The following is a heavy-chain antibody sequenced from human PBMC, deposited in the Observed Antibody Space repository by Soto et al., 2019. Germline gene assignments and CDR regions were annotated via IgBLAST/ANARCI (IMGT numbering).Heavy chain of an antibody. Sequence: SETLSLTCTVSGGSISSYYWSWIRQPPGKGLEWIGYIYYSGSTNYNPSLKSRVTISVDTSKNQFSLKLSSVTAADTAVYYCARTPGHYYDSSGYPYYFDYWGQGTLVTVSS. D-gene: IGHD3-22*01. CDR1: GGSISSYY. CDR2: IYYSGST. V-gene: IGHV4-59*01. J-gene: IGHJ4*02. CDR3: ARTPGHYYDSSGYPYYFDY.